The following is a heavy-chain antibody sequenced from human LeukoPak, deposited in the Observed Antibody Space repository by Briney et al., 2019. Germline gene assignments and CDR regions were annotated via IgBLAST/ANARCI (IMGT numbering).Heavy chain of an antibody. CDR2: IYTSGST. J-gene: IGHJ4*02. V-gene: IGHV4-61*02. Sequence: PSQTLSLTCTVSGGSISSGSYYWSWIRQPAGKGLEWIGRIYTSGSTNYNPSLQSRVTISVDTSKNQFSLKLSAVTAADTAVYYCAIRIVGATTDFDYWGQGTLVTVSS. CDR3: AIRIVGATTDFDY. D-gene: IGHD1-26*01. CDR1: GGSISSGSYY.